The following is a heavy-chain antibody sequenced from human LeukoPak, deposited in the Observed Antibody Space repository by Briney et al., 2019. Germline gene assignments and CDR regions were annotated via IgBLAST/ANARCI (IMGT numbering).Heavy chain of an antibody. CDR2: VSGYNGDT. CDR1: GYTFTSYG. CDR3: ARDFGSAAYDGAFDI. Sequence: ASVKVSCKAAGYTFTSYGINWVRQAPGQGLERMGWVSGYNGDTNYAQKLQGSVTMTTDTSTSTPYMELRSLRPDDTAVYYCARDFGSAAYDGAFDIWGQGTMVTVSS. V-gene: IGHV1-18*01. D-gene: IGHD3-22*01. J-gene: IGHJ3*02.